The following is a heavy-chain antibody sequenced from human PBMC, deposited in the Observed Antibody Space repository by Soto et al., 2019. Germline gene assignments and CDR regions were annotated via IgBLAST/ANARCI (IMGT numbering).Heavy chain of an antibody. CDR3: ARQYYYGSGSYMDV. Sequence: SETLSLTCTVSGGSISSSSYYWGWIRQPPGKGLEWIGSIYYSGSTYYNPSLKSRVTISVDTSKNQFSLKLSSVTAADTAVYYCARQYYYGSGSYMDVWGKGTTVTVSS. CDR2: IYYSGST. J-gene: IGHJ6*03. V-gene: IGHV4-39*01. CDR1: GGSISSSSYY. D-gene: IGHD3-10*01.